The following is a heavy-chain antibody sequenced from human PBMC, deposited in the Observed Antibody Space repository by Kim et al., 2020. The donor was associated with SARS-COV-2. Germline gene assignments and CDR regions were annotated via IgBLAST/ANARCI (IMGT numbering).Heavy chain of an antibody. V-gene: IGHV1-46*01. D-gene: IGHD2-21*01. Sequence: YAQKFQGRVTMTRDTSTSTVYMELSSLRSEDTAVYYCATGVVLGGGQGSYWGQGTLVTVSS. J-gene: IGHJ4*02. CDR3: ATGVVLGGGQGSY.